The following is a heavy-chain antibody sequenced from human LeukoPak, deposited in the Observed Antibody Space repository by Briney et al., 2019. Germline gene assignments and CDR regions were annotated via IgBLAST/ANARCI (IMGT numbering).Heavy chain of an antibody. CDR2: ISAYNGNT. CDR3: ATYDILTGYPGGDAFDI. Sequence: ASVKVSCKASGYTFTSYGISWVRQAPGQGLEWMGWISAYNGNTNYAQKLQGRVTMTTDTSTDTAYMELSSLRSEDTAVYYCATYDILTGYPGGDAFDIWGQGTMVTVSS. J-gene: IGHJ3*02. CDR1: GYTFTSYG. D-gene: IGHD3-9*01. V-gene: IGHV1-18*01.